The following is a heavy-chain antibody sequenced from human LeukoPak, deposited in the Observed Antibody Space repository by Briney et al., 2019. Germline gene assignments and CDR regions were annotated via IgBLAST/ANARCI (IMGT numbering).Heavy chain of an antibody. V-gene: IGHV3-48*02. CDR2: ITGIRSTI. Sequence: GGSLRLSCAASRFTFSTYWMSWVRQAPGKGLEWVSYITGIRSTIYYADSVRGRFTISRDNAKNSLYLQMNSLRDEDTAVYYCARGGQSKYDSSGYLNYFDYWGQGTLVTVSS. CDR3: ARGGQSKYDSSGYLNYFDY. J-gene: IGHJ4*02. CDR1: RFTFSTYW. D-gene: IGHD3-22*01.